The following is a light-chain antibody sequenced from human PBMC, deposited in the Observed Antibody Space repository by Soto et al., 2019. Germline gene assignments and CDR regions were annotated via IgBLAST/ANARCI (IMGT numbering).Light chain of an antibody. CDR3: QQYGSSPRT. CDR1: QSVSSY. V-gene: IGKV3-11*01. CDR2: DAS. J-gene: IGKJ1*01. Sequence: EIVLKGSTATLSLSPGERATLSCRASQSVSSYLAWYQQKPGQAPRLLIYDASNRATGIPARFSGSGSGTDFTLIISRLEPEDFAVYYCQQYGSSPRTFGQGTKVDI.